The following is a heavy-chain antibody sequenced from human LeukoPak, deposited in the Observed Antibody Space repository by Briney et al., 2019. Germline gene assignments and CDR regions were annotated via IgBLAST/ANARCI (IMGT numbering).Heavy chain of an antibody. Sequence: PGGSLRLSCAASGFTFSSYSMNWVRQAPGKGLEWVSSISSSSSYIYYADSVKGRFTISRDNAKNSLYLRMNSLRAEDTAVYYCARAEYQLLHATDYWGQGTLVTVSS. CDR3: ARAEYQLLHATDY. CDR1: GFTFSSYS. V-gene: IGHV3-21*01. CDR2: ISSSSSYI. D-gene: IGHD2-2*01. J-gene: IGHJ4*02.